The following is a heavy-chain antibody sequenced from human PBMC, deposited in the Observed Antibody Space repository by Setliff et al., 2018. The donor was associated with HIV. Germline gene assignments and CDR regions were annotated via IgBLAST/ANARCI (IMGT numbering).Heavy chain of an antibody. CDR3: ARVYVANIAAAGPYFDY. CDR2: ITSRSVST. Sequence: PGGSLRLSCAASGFIFSDFYMSWIRQAPGKGLEWVSSITSRSVSTYYADSVKGRFTISRDNANGSLYLQMNTLRAEDTAVYYCARVYVANIAAAGPYFDYWGQGTLVTVSS. CDR1: GFIFSDFY. V-gene: IGHV3-11*04. J-gene: IGHJ4*02. D-gene: IGHD6-13*01.